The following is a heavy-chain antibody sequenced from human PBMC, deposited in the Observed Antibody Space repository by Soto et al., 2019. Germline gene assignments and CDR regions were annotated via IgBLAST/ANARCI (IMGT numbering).Heavy chain of an antibody. Sequence: SETLSLTCTVSGGSMTNFYWTWIRQPPGKGLEWIGYIYYTGTTKYNPSLKSRVTISVDTSKNQFSLKLSSVTAADTAVYYCARALRADYWGQGTLVTVSS. J-gene: IGHJ4*02. V-gene: IGHV4-59*01. CDR1: GGSMTNFY. CDR3: ARALRADY. CDR2: IYYTGTT. D-gene: IGHD4-17*01.